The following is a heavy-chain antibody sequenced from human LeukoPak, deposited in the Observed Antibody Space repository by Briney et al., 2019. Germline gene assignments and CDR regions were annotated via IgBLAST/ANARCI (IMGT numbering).Heavy chain of an antibody. J-gene: IGHJ1*01. V-gene: IGHV1-18*01. CDR1: GYTFTSYG. CDR3: ARVIQLPKEYFQH. CDR2: ISAYNGNT. D-gene: IGHD2-2*01. Sequence: GASVTVSCTASGYTFTSYGISWVRQATGQGLEWMGWISAYNGNTNYAQKLQGRVTMTTDTSTSTAYMELRSLRSDDTAVYYCARVIQLPKEYFQHWGQGTLVTVSS.